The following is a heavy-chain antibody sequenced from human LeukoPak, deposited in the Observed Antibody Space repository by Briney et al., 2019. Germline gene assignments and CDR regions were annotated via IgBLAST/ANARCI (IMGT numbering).Heavy chain of an antibody. J-gene: IGHJ5*02. Sequence: PGGSLRLSCAASGFTFSSYWMSWVRQTPGKGLEWVANIKQDGSEKYYVDSVKGRFTISRDNAKNSLYLQMNSLRAEDTAVYYCARVEVIVVVTPSGWFDPWGQGTLVTVSS. V-gene: IGHV3-7*01. CDR1: GFTFSSYW. D-gene: IGHD3-22*01. CDR3: ARVEVIVVVTPSGWFDP. CDR2: IKQDGSEK.